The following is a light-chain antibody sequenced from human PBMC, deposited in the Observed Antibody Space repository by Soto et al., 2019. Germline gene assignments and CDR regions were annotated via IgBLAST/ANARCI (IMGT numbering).Light chain of an antibody. V-gene: IGKV3-20*01. CDR1: QSVSRSY. Sequence: EIVLTQSPGTLSLSPGERATLSCRASQSVSRSYVAWYQQKPGQAPRLLIYGASSRATGIPDRFSGSGSGTDFTLTISRLEPEDFAVYYCQHYGSLVLTFGGGTKVEIK. CDR2: GAS. J-gene: IGKJ4*01. CDR3: QHYGSLVLT.